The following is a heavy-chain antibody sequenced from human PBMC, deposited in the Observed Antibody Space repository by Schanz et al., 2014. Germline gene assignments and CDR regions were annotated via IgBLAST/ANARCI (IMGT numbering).Heavy chain of an antibody. D-gene: IGHD2-2*01. CDR1: GGSISSSNW. J-gene: IGHJ4*02. CDR3: ARLYCSTPGCYVSPNGFAKDY. CDR2: INQSGDT. Sequence: QVQLEESGPGMVKPSETLSLTCAVSGGSISSSNWWSWVRQPPDTGLEWIGQINQSGDTNYNPSLTSRVTISVDTSNIHFSTNLRSVTAADTAVYYCARLYCSTPGCYVSPNGFAKDYWGQGTLVTVSS. V-gene: IGHV4-4*02.